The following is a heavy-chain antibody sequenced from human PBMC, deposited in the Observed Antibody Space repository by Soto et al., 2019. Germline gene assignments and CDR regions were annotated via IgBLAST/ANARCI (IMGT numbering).Heavy chain of an antibody. CDR2: VTSRGDTT. CDR1: GFIFSNYA. CDR3: AKYRLGGGLDY. Sequence: EVQLLQSGGGLVQPGGSLRLSCAASGFIFSNYAMNWVRQAPGKGLEWVSIVTSRGDTTYYADSVKGRFTISRDNSKNTLYPQVNGLTAEDTAVYYCAKYRLGGGLDYWGQGTLVSVSS. D-gene: IGHD3-16*02. V-gene: IGHV3-23*01. J-gene: IGHJ4*02.